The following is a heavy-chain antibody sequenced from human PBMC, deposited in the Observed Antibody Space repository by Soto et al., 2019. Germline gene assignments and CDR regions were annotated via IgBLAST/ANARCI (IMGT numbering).Heavy chain of an antibody. V-gene: IGHV3-53*01. J-gene: IGHJ3*01. CDR3: ATWHEREHAYDV. D-gene: IGHD1-1*01. CDR2: LYDLDGS. Sequence: DVQLVESGGGLIQPGESLRLSCAACGFAISGKKYVAWVRQAPGKGLEWVSALYDLDGSFYAASVKGRFTTSSDSSKTTVYLRMNDLRPDDTAVYYCATWHEREHAYDVWGQGTTVTVSS. CDR1: GFAISGKKY.